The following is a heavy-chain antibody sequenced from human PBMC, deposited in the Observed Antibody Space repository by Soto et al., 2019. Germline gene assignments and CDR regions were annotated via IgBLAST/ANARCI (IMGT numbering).Heavy chain of an antibody. V-gene: IGHV3-23*01. CDR3: VKFRGRAYPYYYMDV. Sequence: PGGSLRLSCVTSVFTFSTYGMTWVRQAPGKGLEWVSYGGSGGSRYYAESVKGRFTISRDNSKNTLSLEMNSLRAEDTATYYCVKFRGRAYPYYYMDVWGKGTTVTVSS. D-gene: IGHD3-10*01. J-gene: IGHJ6*03. CDR1: VFTFSTYG. CDR2: GGSGGSR.